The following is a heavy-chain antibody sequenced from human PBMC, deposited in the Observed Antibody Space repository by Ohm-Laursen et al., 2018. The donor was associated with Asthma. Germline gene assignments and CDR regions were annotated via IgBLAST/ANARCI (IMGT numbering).Heavy chain of an antibody. CDR3: ARDHRRRRMDQYYYYGMDV. V-gene: IGHV1-2*06. CDR1: GYTFTGYY. J-gene: IGHJ6*02. D-gene: IGHD2-15*01. CDR2: INPNSGGT. Sequence: SVKVSCKASGYTFTGYYMHWVRQAPGQGLEWMGRINPNSGGTNYAQKFQGRVTMTRDTSISTAYMELGRLRSDDTAVYYCARDHRRRRMDQYYYYGMDVWGQGTTVTVSS.